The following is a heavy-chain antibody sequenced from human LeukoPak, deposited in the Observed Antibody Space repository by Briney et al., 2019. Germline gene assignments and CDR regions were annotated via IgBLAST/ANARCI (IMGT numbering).Heavy chain of an antibody. CDR3: ASELWFGDSV. J-gene: IGHJ4*02. CDR2: ISYDGSNK. CDR1: GFTFSSYG. V-gene: IGHV3-30*03. D-gene: IGHD3-10*01. Sequence: PGRSLRLSCAASGFTFSSYGMHWVRQAPGKGLEWVAVISYDGSNKYYADSVKGRFTISRDNSKNTLYLQMNSLRAEDTAVYYCASELWFGDSVGGQGTLVTVSS.